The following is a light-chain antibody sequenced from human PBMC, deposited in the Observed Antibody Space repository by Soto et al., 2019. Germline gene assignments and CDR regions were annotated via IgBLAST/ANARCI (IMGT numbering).Light chain of an antibody. CDR3: QQYGSPPIT. Sequence: EIVMTQSPATLSVSPGERATLSCRASQSFSSNLAWYQQKPGQAPRLLIYGASTRATGIPARFSGSGSGTEFTLTISRLEPEDFAVYYCQQYGSPPITFGQGTRLEI. V-gene: IGKV3D-15*01. CDR2: GAS. J-gene: IGKJ5*01. CDR1: QSFSSN.